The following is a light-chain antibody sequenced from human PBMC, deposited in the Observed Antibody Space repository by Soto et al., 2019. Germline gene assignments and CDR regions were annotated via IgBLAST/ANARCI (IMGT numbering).Light chain of an antibody. J-gene: IGKJ3*01. V-gene: IGKV3-20*01. CDR2: GAY. CDR1: QSISSNY. CDR3: QQYGSSPPEFT. Sequence: EIVLTQSPGTLSLSAGERATLACRASQSISSNYLAWYQQKHGQAPRILIFGAYYRATGIPDRFSGSGAGIDFTRSISTLEHENFAFYYCQQYGSSPPEFTFGPGTKVEIK.